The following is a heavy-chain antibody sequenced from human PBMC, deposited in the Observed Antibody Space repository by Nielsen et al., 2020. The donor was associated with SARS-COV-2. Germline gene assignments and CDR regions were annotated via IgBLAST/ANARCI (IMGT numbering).Heavy chain of an antibody. CDR1: GYTFTGYY. Sequence: ASVKVSCKASGYTFTGYYMHWVRQAPGQGLEWMGWINPNSGGTNYAQKFQGWVTMTRDTSISTAYMELSRLRSDDTAVYYCARGSGSYFPDFDYWGQGTLVTVSS. D-gene: IGHD1-26*01. CDR2: INPNSGGT. J-gene: IGHJ4*02. V-gene: IGHV1-2*04. CDR3: ARGSGSYFPDFDY.